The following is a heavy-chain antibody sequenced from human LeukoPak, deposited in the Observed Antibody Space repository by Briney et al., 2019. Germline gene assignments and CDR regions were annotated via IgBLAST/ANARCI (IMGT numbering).Heavy chain of an antibody. J-gene: IGHJ5*02. CDR2: IYYSGST. CDR3: ASLREWLVPWFDP. CDR1: GGSISSSSYY. D-gene: IGHD6-19*01. Sequence: SETLFLTCTVSGGSISSSSYYWGWIRQPPGKGLEWIGSIYYSGSTYYNPSLKSRVTISVDTSKNQFSLKLSSVTAADTAVYYCASLREWLVPWFDPWGQGTLVTVSS. V-gene: IGHV4-39*07.